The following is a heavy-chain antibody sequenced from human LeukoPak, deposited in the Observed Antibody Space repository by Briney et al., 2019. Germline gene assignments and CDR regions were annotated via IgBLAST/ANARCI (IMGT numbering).Heavy chain of an antibody. CDR2: IYCGNT. J-gene: IGHJ5*02. D-gene: IGHD3-22*01. Sequence: SETLSLTCTVSGDSISSSNSYWGWIRQPPGKGLEWIGSIYCGNTYYYAALKSRVTISVDTSKNQFSLKLTSVTAADTAVYYCARALYYYDSSGQANWFDPWGQGTLVTVSS. CDR3: ARALYYYDSSGQANWFDP. CDR1: GDSISSSNSY. V-gene: IGHV4-39*01.